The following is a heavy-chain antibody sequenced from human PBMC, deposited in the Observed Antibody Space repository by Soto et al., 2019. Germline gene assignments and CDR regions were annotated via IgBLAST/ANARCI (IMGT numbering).Heavy chain of an antibody. D-gene: IGHD6-13*01. J-gene: IGHJ4*02. CDR1: GFTFSSYG. CDR3: ARDVRAAGSYYFDY. V-gene: IGHV3-33*01. CDR2: IWYDGSNK. Sequence: QVQLVESGGGVVQPGRSLRLSCAASGFTFSSYGMHWVRQAPGKGLEWVAVIWYDGSNKYYADSVKGRFTISRDNSKNTLYLQMNSLRAEDTAVYYCARDVRAAGSYYFDYWRQGTLVTVSS.